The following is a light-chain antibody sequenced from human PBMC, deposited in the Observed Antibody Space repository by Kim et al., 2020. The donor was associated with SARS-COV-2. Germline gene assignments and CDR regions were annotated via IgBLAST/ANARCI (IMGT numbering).Light chain of an antibody. CDR2: DAS. CDR1: QSVSSY. V-gene: IGKV3-11*01. CDR3: QQRGNWPLT. Sequence: VSPGERPTLSCRASQSVSSYLAWYQQKPGQAPRLLIYDASNRATGIPARFSGSGSGTDFTLTIGSLEPEDFAVYYCQQRGNWPLTFGGGTKVDIK. J-gene: IGKJ4*01.